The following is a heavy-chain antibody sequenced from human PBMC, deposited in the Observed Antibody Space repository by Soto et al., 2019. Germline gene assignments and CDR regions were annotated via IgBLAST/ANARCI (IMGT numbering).Heavy chain of an antibody. CDR3: VRDRADFSSTYYHYFSV. V-gene: IGHV4-4*07. CDR1: GTSVRHFY. CDR2: IYSTGTT. J-gene: IGHJ2*01. Sequence: PSETLSLTCKVSGTSVRHFYWSWIRQSAGKGLEWIGRIYSTGTTNFNPFLKSRLTMSMDMSKNQVSLNLTSVTAADTAVYYCVRDRADFSSTYYHYFSVWGRGTLVTVSS. D-gene: IGHD6-13*01.